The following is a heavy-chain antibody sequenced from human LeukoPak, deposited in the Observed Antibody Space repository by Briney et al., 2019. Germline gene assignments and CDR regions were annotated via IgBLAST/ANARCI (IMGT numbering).Heavy chain of an antibody. D-gene: IGHD2-15*01. CDR3: AGRGHRYSRD. Sequence: KPSETLSLSCTVSGDSVSSGYWTWIRQSPGKGLEWIGYISDSGISDYNPSLKSRLTISVDTSNSKFSLNLHSVTAADTAVYYCAGRGHRYSRDWGQGILVTVSS. J-gene: IGHJ1*01. CDR2: ISDSGIS. CDR1: GDSVSSGY. V-gene: IGHV4-4*09.